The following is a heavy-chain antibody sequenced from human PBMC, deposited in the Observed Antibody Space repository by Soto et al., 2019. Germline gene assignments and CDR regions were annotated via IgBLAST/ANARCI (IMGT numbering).Heavy chain of an antibody. CDR2: ISSSSTI. D-gene: IGHD3-3*01. Sequence: GGSLRLSCAASGFTFSSYSMNWVRQAPGKGLEWVSYISSSSTIYYADSVKGRFTISRDNAKNSLYLQMNSLRDEDTAVYYCARVYDFWSGYSPFGYWGQGXLVTVYS. CDR1: GFTFSSYS. J-gene: IGHJ4*02. V-gene: IGHV3-48*02. CDR3: ARVYDFWSGYSPFGY.